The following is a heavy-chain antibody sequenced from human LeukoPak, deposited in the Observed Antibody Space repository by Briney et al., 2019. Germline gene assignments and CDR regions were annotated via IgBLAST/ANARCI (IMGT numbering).Heavy chain of an antibody. CDR2: IYPGDSDT. D-gene: IGHD3-10*01. CDR3: ARLHYYGSGSYYPGYFDY. Sequence: GESLKISCQGSGYSFTSYWIGWVRQMPGKGLEWMGIIYPGDSDTRYSPSFQGQVTISADKSISTAYLQWSSLKASDTAMYYCARLHYYGSGSYYPGYFDYWGQGTLVTVSS. V-gene: IGHV5-51*01. CDR1: GYSFTSYW. J-gene: IGHJ4*02.